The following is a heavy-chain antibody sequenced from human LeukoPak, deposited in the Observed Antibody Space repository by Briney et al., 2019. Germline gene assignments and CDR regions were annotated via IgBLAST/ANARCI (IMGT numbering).Heavy chain of an antibody. Sequence: GRSLRLSCAASGFTFSSYGMHWVRQAPGKGLEWVAVISYDGSNKYYADSVKGRFTISRDNSKNTLYLQMNSLRAEDTAVYYCAKEEQAYYDFWSGFWFDPWGQGTLVTVSS. J-gene: IGHJ5*02. D-gene: IGHD3-3*01. V-gene: IGHV3-30*18. CDR3: AKEEQAYYDFWSGFWFDP. CDR1: GFTFSSYG. CDR2: ISYDGSNK.